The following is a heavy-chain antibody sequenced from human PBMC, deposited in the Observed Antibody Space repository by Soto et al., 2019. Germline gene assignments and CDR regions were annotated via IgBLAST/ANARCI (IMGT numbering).Heavy chain of an antibody. Sequence: ASVKVSCKTSGDTFTNFGLSWVRQAPGQGLEWMGWIAAYNSNKNYAQKFQGRLTLTTDTSTSTGYMELKSLEYDDTAVYYCARVLRGVVNWFDPWGQGTLVTVSS. J-gene: IGHJ5*02. CDR2: IAAYNSNK. V-gene: IGHV1-18*01. CDR1: GDTFTNFG. CDR3: ARVLRGVVNWFDP. D-gene: IGHD3-10*01.